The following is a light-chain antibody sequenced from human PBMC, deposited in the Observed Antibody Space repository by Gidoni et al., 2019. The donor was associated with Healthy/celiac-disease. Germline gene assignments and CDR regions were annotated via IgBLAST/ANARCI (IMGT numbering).Light chain of an antibody. Sequence: EIVLTQSPATLSLSPGERATLSCRASQSVSSYLAWYQQKPGQAPRLLIYDASNRATGIPARFSGSGSGTDFTLTISSLEPEDFAVYYCQQRSNWQRLTFGGXTKVEIK. J-gene: IGKJ4*01. CDR1: QSVSSY. CDR3: QQRSNWQRLT. CDR2: DAS. V-gene: IGKV3-11*01.